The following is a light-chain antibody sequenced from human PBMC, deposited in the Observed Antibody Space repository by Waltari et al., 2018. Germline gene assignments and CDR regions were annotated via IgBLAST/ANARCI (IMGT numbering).Light chain of an antibody. Sequence: VMSQSPVSLPVTLGQSASISCWLNQSLVFSDGITYLNWFHQRPGQSPRRLISKVSHRDAGVPDRFSGSGSDTTFALTIDKMEAEDVGIYYCMHTAKWPFTFGGGTKVEI. CDR1: QSLVFSDGITY. J-gene: IGKJ4*01. CDR3: MHTAKWPFT. V-gene: IGKV2-30*01. CDR2: KVS.